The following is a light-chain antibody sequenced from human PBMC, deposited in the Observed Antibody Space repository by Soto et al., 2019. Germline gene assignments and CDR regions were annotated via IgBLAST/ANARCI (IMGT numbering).Light chain of an antibody. Sequence: DIQMTQSPSTLSASVGDRVTVTCRASQSISNWLAWYQHKPGKAPRLLIYKASILESGVPSRFSGSGSGTEFTLTISSLQPGDFATYYCQQYSRYSTFGQGTRLEIK. J-gene: IGKJ2*01. CDR2: KAS. CDR1: QSISNW. V-gene: IGKV1-5*03. CDR3: QQYSRYST.